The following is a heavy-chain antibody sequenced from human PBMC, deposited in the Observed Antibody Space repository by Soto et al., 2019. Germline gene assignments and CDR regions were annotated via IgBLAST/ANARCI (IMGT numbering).Heavy chain of an antibody. V-gene: IGHV1-2*02. Sequence: ASVKVSCKASGYTFTGYYMHWVRQAPGQGLEWMGWINPDNGNTNYSQKFQGRVTITADKSTSTAYMELNSLRSEDTAVYYCVRDSPIGSTYSGYDGIDYWGQGTLVTVSS. J-gene: IGHJ4*02. CDR3: VRDSPIGSTYSGYDGIDY. CDR2: INPDNGNT. D-gene: IGHD5-12*01. CDR1: GYTFTGYY.